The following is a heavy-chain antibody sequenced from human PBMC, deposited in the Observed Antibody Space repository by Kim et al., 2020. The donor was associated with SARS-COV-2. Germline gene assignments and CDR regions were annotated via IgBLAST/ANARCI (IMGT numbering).Heavy chain of an antibody. CDR3: ARVIRSYYYDSSGFDY. V-gene: IGHV3-11*05. J-gene: IGHJ4*02. D-gene: IGHD3-22*01. Sequence: SVKGRFTISRDNAKNSLYLQMNSLSAEDTAVYYCARVIRSYYYDSSGFDYWGQGTLVTVSS.